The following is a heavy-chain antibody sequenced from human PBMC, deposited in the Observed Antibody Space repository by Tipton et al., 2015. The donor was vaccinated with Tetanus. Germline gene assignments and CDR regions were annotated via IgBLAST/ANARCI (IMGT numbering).Heavy chain of an antibody. Sequence: LRLSCTVSGDSMTRYYWSWIRQPPGKGLEWISYIFASGSTNYNPSLKSRVTISMDRSENQISLKMTSVTAADTAVYYCAGVTAQRTELYFEHWGQGTQVTVSS. V-gene: IGHV4-59*01. J-gene: IGHJ1*01. CDR1: GDSMTRYY. D-gene: IGHD2-8*02. CDR3: AGVTAQRTELYFEH. CDR2: IFASGST.